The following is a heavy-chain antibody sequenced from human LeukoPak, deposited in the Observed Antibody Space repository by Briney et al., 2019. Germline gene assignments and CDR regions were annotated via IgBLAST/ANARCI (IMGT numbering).Heavy chain of an antibody. CDR1: GGSISSGSYY. CDR2: IYTSGST. CDR3: ARENSSSWTLYY. J-gene: IGHJ4*02. V-gene: IGHV4-61*02. Sequence: QSSETLSLTCTVSGGSISSGSYYWSWIRQPAGKGLEWIGRIYTSGSTNYNPSLKSRVTISVDTSKNQFSLKLSSVTAADTAVYYCARENSSSWTLYYWGQGTLVTVSS. D-gene: IGHD6-13*01.